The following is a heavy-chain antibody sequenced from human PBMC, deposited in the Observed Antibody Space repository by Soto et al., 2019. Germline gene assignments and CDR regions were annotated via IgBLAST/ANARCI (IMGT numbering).Heavy chain of an antibody. CDR1: GFSLSTHGVG. J-gene: IGHJ5*01. V-gene: IGHV2-5*02. D-gene: IGHD2-15*01. Sequence: QITLKESGPTLVKPTQTLTLTCTFSGFSLSTHGVGVGWVRQPAGKALEWLALIYWDDDKRYSASLNSRLTMSKDTSKHQVVLTMTNMDPVDTATYYCAHAMLYCTGGSCSTWFDSWGQGTLVTVSS. CDR2: IYWDDDK. CDR3: AHAMLYCTGGSCSTWFDS.